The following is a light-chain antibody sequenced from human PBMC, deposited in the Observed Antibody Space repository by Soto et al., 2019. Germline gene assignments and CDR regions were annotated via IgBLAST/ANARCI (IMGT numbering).Light chain of an antibody. CDR2: AAS. CDR3: QQYNSYSWT. V-gene: IGKV1-9*01. CDR1: QGISSY. Sequence: IQLTQSPSSLSASVGDRVTITCRASQGISSYLAWYQQKPGKAPKLLIYAASTLQGGVPSRFSGSRSGTEFTLTISSLQPDDFATYYCQQYNSYSWTFGQGTKVDI. J-gene: IGKJ1*01.